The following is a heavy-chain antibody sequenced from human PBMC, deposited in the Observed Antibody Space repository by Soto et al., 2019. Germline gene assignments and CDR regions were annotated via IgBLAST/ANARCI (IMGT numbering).Heavy chain of an antibody. J-gene: IGHJ5*02. Sequence: GGSLRLSCAASGFTFSSYWMHWVRQAPGKGLVWVSRINSDGSSTSYADSVKGRFTISRDNAKNTLYLQMNSLRAEDTAVYYCARLGYSYGYFWFDPWGQGTLVTVSS. V-gene: IGHV3-74*01. CDR2: INSDGSST. CDR1: GFTFSSYW. D-gene: IGHD5-18*01. CDR3: ARLGYSYGYFWFDP.